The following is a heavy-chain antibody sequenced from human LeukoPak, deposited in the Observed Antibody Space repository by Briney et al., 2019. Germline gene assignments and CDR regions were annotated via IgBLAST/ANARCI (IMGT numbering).Heavy chain of an antibody. CDR2: ISYDGSNK. Sequence: PGRSLRLSCAASGFTFSSYGMHWVRQAPGKGLEWVAVISYDGSNKYYADSVKGRFTISRDNSKNTLYLQMNSLRAEDTAVYYCASDIVVVPAADGSRRVLDIWGQGTRVTVSS. D-gene: IGHD2-2*01. V-gene: IGHV3-30*03. CDR1: GFTFSSYG. J-gene: IGHJ6*02. CDR3: ASDIVVVPAADGSRRVLDI.